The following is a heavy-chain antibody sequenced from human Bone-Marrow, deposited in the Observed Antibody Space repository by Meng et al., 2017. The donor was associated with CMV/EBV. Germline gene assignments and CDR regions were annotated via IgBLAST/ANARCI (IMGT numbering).Heavy chain of an antibody. D-gene: IGHD3-22*01. V-gene: IGHV3-15*01. Sequence: GESLKISCASSGFIFSNAWMSWVRQAPGKGLEWVGRIKSKSDGGTTDYAAPVEGRFTISRDDSKNTLYLQMNSLKIEETAVYYCTTHYSDSSGYRSGMDVWGQGTTVTVSS. CDR3: TTHYSDSSGYRSGMDV. J-gene: IGHJ6*02. CDR1: GFIFSNAW. CDR2: IKSKSDGGTT.